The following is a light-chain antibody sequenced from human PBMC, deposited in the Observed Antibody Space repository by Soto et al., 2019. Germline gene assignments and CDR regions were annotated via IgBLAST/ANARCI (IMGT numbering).Light chain of an antibody. CDR3: QQRGNRPPWT. CDR1: QSVDKY. CDR2: DAS. J-gene: IGKJ1*01. V-gene: IGKV3-11*01. Sequence: IVLAQSPTTPSLSPGERSTLSCRASQSVDKYLVWYQQKPGQAPRLLIYDASNRATGIPARFSGSGSGTDFTLTISSLEPEDFAVYYCQQRGNRPPWTFGQGTKVDIK.